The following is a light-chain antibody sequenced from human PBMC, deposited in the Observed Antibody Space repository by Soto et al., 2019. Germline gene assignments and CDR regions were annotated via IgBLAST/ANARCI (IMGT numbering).Light chain of an antibody. CDR3: QQRIYWPPVTWT. J-gene: IGKJ1*01. Sequence: IVLTQSPATLSLSPGERAPLSCRASQRVSSPLAWCQQKPGQAPRLLLYDASNRATGIPGRFSGSGSGTYFTPTISSLEPELFAVYYCQQRIYWPPVTWTFGQGTKVYIK. CDR2: DAS. CDR1: QRVSSP. V-gene: IGKV3-11*01.